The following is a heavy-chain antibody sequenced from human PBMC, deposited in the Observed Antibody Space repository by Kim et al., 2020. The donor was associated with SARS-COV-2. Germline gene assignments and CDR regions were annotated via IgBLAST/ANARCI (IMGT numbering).Heavy chain of an antibody. J-gene: IGHJ4*02. D-gene: IGHD5-18*01. Sequence: ASVKVSCKASGYTFTSYAMHWVRQAPGQRLEWMGWINAGNGNTKYSQKFQGRVTITRDTSASTAYMELSSLRSEDTAVYYCARMMDTAMVPPGFDYWGQGTLVTVSS. CDR1: GYTFTSYA. CDR2: INAGNGNT. CDR3: ARMMDTAMVPPGFDY. V-gene: IGHV1-3*01.